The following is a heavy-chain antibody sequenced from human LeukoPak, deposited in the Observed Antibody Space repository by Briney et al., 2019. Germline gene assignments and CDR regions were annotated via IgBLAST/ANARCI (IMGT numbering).Heavy chain of an antibody. D-gene: IGHD1-20*01. Sequence: GRSLRLSCAASGFTFSSYAMHWVRQAPGKGLEWVAVISYDGSNKYYADSVKGRFTISRDNSKNTLYLQMNSLRAEDTAVYYCASNWNFGYWGQGTLVTVSS. J-gene: IGHJ4*02. CDR2: ISYDGSNK. CDR1: GFTFSSYA. CDR3: ASNWNFGY. V-gene: IGHV3-30*04.